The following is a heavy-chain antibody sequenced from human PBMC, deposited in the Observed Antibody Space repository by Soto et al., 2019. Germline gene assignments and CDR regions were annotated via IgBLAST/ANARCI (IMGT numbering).Heavy chain of an antibody. CDR3: AKDGDAAAAGYYFDY. V-gene: IGHV3-30*18. J-gene: IGHJ4*02. CDR1: GFTFSSYG. D-gene: IGHD6-13*01. CDR2: ISYNGNDK. Sequence: GGSLRLSCAASGFTFSSYGMHWVRQAPGKGLEWVAVISYNGNDKYHADSVKGRFTVSRDNSKNTLYLQMNSLRPEDTAVYHCAKDGDAAAAGYYFDYWGQGTLVTVSS.